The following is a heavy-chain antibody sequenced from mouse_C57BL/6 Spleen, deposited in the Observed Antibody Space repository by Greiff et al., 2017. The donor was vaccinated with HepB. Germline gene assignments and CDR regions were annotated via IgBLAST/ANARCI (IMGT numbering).Heavy chain of an antibody. CDR1: GFTFSSYA. Sequence: EVKVVESGGGLVKPGGSLKLSCAASGFTFSSYAMSWVRQTPEKRLEWVATISDGGSYTYYPDNVKGRFTISRDNAKNNLYRQMSHLKSEDTAMYYCARDHGNPYYYAMDYWGQGTSVTVSS. CDR2: ISDGGSYT. J-gene: IGHJ4*01. D-gene: IGHD2-1*01. CDR3: ARDHGNPYYYAMDY. V-gene: IGHV5-4*01.